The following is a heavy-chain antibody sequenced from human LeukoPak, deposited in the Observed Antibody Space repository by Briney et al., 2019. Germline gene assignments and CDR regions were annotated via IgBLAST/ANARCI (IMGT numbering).Heavy chain of an antibody. CDR2: ISGTGHYT. CDR3: ARGGVNAVTTAVDY. J-gene: IGHJ4*02. CDR1: GFTFSDYY. V-gene: IGHV3-11*05. Sequence: GGSLRLSCAASGFTFSDYYMSWIRQAPGKGLEWVSYISGTGHYTYSADSVKGRFTIYRDNGRNSVILQMNSLRAEDTAVYYCARGGVNAVTTAVDYWGQGIQVTVSS. D-gene: IGHD4-17*01.